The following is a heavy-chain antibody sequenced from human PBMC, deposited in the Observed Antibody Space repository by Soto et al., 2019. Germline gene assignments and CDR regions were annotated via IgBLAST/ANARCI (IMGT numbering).Heavy chain of an antibody. CDR1: GFTFSNYA. J-gene: IGHJ4*02. V-gene: IGHV3-23*01. CDR3: AKDHYDSSGYYCDN. Sequence: GGSLRLSCAASGFTFSNYAMSWVRQAPGKGLEWVSAISGNGGSTYYADSVKGRFTISRDNSKYTLYLQMNSLRAEDTAVYYCAKDHYDSSGYYCDNWGQGTLVTVSS. D-gene: IGHD3-22*01. CDR2: ISGNGGST.